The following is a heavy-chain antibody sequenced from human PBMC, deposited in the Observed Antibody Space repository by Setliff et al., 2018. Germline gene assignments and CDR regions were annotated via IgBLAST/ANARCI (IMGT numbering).Heavy chain of an antibody. D-gene: IGHD4-17*01. CDR3: AKDPNGDFFGAFDT. CDR2: IKDSDYST. V-gene: IGHV3-23*05. CDR1: GSTISGYA. Sequence: GESLKISCVGSGSTISGYAMTWVRQVPGKGLEWISSIKDSDYSTYYADSVKGRFTISRDNSKNTLYLQMNGLRAEDSALYYCAKDPNGDFFGAFDTWGQGALVTVSS. J-gene: IGHJ5*02.